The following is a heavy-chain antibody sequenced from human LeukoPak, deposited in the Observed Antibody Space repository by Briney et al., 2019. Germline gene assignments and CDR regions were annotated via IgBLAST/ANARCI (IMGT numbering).Heavy chain of an antibody. CDR1: GGTFSSYA. CDR3: ARDPDDSGGYPIDY. J-gene: IGHJ4*02. Sequence: ASVKVSCKASGGTFSSYAISWVRQAPGQGLEWMGRIIPILGIANYAQKFQGRVTITADKSTSTAYMELSSLRSEDTAVYYCARDPDDSGGYPIDYWGQGTLVTVSS. D-gene: IGHD3-22*01. CDR2: IIPILGIA. V-gene: IGHV1-69*04.